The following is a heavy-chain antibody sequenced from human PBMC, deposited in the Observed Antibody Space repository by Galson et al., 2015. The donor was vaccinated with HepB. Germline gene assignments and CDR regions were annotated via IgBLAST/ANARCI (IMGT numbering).Heavy chain of an antibody. CDR2: ISYDGSNK. Sequence: SLRLSCAASGFTFSSYAMHWVRQAPGKGLEWVAVISYDGSNKYYADSVKGRFTISRDNSKNTLYLQMNSLRAEDTAVYYCVVVPAAMLHYFDYWGQGTLVTVSS. CDR1: GFTFSSYA. D-gene: IGHD2-2*01. CDR3: VVVPAAMLHYFDY. J-gene: IGHJ4*02. V-gene: IGHV3-30*04.